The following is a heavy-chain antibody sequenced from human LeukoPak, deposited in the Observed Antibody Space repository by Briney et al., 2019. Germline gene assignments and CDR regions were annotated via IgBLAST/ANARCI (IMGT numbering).Heavy chain of an antibody. Sequence: GGSLRLSCAASGFTFSSYGMHWVRQAPGKGLEWVAVISNDGSNKYYADSVKGRFTISRDNSKNTLYLQMNSLRAEDTAVYYCAKTKASKTGVDAFDIWGQGTMVTVSS. V-gene: IGHV3-30*18. J-gene: IGHJ3*02. CDR3: AKTKASKTGVDAFDI. CDR1: GFTFSSYG. D-gene: IGHD7-27*01. CDR2: ISNDGSNK.